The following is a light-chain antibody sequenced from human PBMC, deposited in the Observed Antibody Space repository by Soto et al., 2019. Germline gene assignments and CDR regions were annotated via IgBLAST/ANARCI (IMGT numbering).Light chain of an antibody. V-gene: IGKV1-12*01. CDR3: QQASSVPYT. CDR2: TAS. J-gene: IGKJ2*01. Sequence: DIQMTQSPSSVTASVGDRVTITCRASQSVGRWLAWYQMKPGKAPNLLIYTASKLHSGVPSRFSGSGSGSDFTLTISSLQSEDFATYYCQQASSVPYTFGQGTKLEI. CDR1: QSVGRW.